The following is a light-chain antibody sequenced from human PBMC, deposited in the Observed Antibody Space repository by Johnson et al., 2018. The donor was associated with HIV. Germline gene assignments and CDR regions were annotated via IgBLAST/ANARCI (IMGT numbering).Light chain of an antibody. CDR1: TCDIGNNY. J-gene: IGLJ1*01. Sequence: QSVLTQPPSVSAAPGQKVTISCSGNTCDIGNNYVSWYQQLPGTAPKLLIYDNNKRPSGIPDRFSGSKSGTSATLGITGLQTGDEADYYCGTWDSSLSAGVFGTGTKVTVL. CDR2: DNN. CDR3: GTWDSSLSAGV. V-gene: IGLV1-51*01.